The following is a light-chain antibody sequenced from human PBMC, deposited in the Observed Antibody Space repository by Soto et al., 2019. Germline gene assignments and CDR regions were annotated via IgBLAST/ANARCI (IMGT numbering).Light chain of an antibody. Sequence: DIQLTQSPSFLSASVGDRVTITCRASQGVSNYLAWYQQKPGKAPDLLIYAASSLQSGVPSRFSGSGSGTDFTLTISSLQPEDFETYFSQQLIISQLNSGGGTKADIX. CDR2: AAS. CDR1: QGVSNY. J-gene: IGKJ4*01. V-gene: IGKV1-9*01. CDR3: QQLIISQLN.